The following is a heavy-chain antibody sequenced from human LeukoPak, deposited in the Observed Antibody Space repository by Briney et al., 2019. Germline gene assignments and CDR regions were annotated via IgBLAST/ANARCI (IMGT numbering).Heavy chain of an antibody. D-gene: IGHD4-17*01. CDR2: ISGSGGST. J-gene: IGHJ4*02. CDR1: GFTFSSYA. CDR3: AKAIDYGDYYFDY. V-gene: IGHV3-23*01. Sequence: TGGSLRLSCAASGFTFSSYAMSWVRQAPGKGLEWVSAISGSGGSTYYADSVKGRFTISRDNSKNTLYLQMNSLRAEDTAVYYCAKAIDYGDYYFDYWGQGTLVTVSS.